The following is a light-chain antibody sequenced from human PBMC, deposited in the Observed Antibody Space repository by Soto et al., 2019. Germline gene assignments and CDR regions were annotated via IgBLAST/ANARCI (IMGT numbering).Light chain of an antibody. CDR3: QQRRNWPLT. V-gene: IGKV3-11*01. Sequence: EIVLTQSPATMSLSPGERATLSCRASQSVSSYLAWYQQKPGQTPRLLIYDASNRATGIPVRFSGSGSGTDFTLTISSLEPEDFAVYYCQQRRNWPLTFGQGTKVEIK. J-gene: IGKJ1*01. CDR1: QSVSSY. CDR2: DAS.